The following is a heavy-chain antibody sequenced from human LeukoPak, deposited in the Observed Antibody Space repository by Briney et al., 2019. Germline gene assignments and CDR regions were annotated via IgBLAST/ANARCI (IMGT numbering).Heavy chain of an antibody. J-gene: IGHJ4*02. CDR3: ARDGSLNTIFDY. D-gene: IGHD2-15*01. V-gene: IGHV3-7*01. CDR1: GFTFRNYW. CDR2: KKPDGSAE. Sequence: GGSLRLSCAASGFTFRNYWMGWVRQAPGKGLEWVANKKPDGSAENYADSVRGRFTTSRDNANNFLYLQMNSLRAEDTAVYDCARDGSLNTIFDYWGQGTLVTVSS.